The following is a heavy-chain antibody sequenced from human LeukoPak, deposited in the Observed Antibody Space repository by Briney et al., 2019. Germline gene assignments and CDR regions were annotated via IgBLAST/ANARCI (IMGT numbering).Heavy chain of an antibody. J-gene: IGHJ6*02. CDR3: ARGGVNWGYFHMDV. D-gene: IGHD7-27*01. CDR1: GGSISSYY. Sequence: SETLSLTCTVSGGSISSYYWSWIRQPPGKGLEWIGYIYYSGSTNHNPSLKSRVTISVDTSKNQFSLKLSSVTAADTAVYYCARGGVNWGYFHMDVWGQGTTVTVSS. CDR2: IYYSGST. V-gene: IGHV4-59*01.